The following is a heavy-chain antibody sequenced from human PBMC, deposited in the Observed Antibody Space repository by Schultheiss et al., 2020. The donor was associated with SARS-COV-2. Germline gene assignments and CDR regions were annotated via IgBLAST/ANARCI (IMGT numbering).Heavy chain of an antibody. V-gene: IGHV4-39*01. J-gene: IGHJ6*03. CDR3: ASYALEWLETQLAYMDV. CDR1: GGSISSSSYY. CDR2: IYYSGST. Sequence: SQTLSLTCTVSGGSISSSSYYWGWIRQPPGKGLEWIGSIYYSGSTYYNPSLKSRVTISVDTSKNQFSLKLSSVTAADTAVYYCASYALEWLETQLAYMDVWGKGTTVTVSS. D-gene: IGHD3-3*01.